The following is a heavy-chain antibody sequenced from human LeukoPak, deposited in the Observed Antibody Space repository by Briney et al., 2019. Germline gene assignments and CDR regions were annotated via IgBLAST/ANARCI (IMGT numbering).Heavy chain of an antibody. J-gene: IGHJ4*02. D-gene: IGHD3-22*01. CDR3: AKSPDSSGMFDY. V-gene: IGHV4-38-2*02. Sequence: SETLSLTCTVSGYSISSGYYWGWIRQPPGRGLEWIGSIYHSGSTYYNPSLKSRVTISVDTSKNQFSLKLSSVTAADTAVYYCAKSPDSSGMFDYWGQGTLVTVSS. CDR2: IYHSGST. CDR1: GYSISSGYY.